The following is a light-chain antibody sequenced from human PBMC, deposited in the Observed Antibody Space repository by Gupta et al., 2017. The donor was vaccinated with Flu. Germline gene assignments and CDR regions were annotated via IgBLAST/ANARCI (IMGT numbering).Light chain of an antibody. CDR1: QSLLHSNGYNY. J-gene: IGKJ1*01. CDR2: LGS. Sequence: DLVMTQSPLSLPVTPGEPASISCRSSQSLLHSNGYNYLDWYLQKPGQSPQLLIYLGSNRASGVPDRFSGSGSGTDFTLKISRVEAEDVGVYYCMQALQTPWTFGQGTXVEIK. CDR3: MQALQTPWT. V-gene: IGKV2-28*01.